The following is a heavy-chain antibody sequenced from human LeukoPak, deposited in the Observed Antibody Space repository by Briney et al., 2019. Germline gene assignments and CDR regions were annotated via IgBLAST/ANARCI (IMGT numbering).Heavy chain of an antibody. D-gene: IGHD3-22*01. V-gene: IGHV4-4*07. J-gene: IGHJ6*03. Sequence: SETLSLTCTVSGGSISSYYWSWIRQPAGKGLEWIGRIYTSGSTNYNPSLKSRVTMSVDTSKNQFSLKLGSVTAADTAVYYCARGGRVVVIKSDYYYYYMDVWGKGTTVTVSS. CDR1: GGSISSYY. CDR2: IYTSGST. CDR3: ARGGRVVVIKSDYYYYYMDV.